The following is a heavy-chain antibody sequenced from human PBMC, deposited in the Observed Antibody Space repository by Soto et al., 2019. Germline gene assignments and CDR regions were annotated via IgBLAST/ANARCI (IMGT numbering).Heavy chain of an antibody. Sequence: SETLSLTCTVSGGSISSYYWSWIRQPPGKGLEWIGYIYYSGSTNYNPSLKSRVTISVDTSKNQFSLKLSSVTAADTAVYYCARRRYLARSNWFDPWGQGTLVTVSS. CDR3: ARRRYLARSNWFDP. CDR2: IYYSGST. CDR1: GGSISSYY. V-gene: IGHV4-59*08. D-gene: IGHD6-6*01. J-gene: IGHJ5*02.